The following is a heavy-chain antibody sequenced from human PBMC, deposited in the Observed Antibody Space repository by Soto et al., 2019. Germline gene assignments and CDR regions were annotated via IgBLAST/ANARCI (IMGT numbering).Heavy chain of an antibody. CDR3: ASDLYSGTSDY. CDR2: IDHDGGTR. Sequence: EVQLVESGGGLVQPGGSLRLSCAASGFSFSTYWMNWVRQAPGKGLEWVANIDHDGGTRGYVASVKGRFTISRDNAKNSLYLQMNSLGVDDTALYYCASDLYSGTSDYWGQGTLVTVS. CDR1: GFSFSTYW. V-gene: IGHV3-7*05. D-gene: IGHD1-26*01. J-gene: IGHJ4*02.